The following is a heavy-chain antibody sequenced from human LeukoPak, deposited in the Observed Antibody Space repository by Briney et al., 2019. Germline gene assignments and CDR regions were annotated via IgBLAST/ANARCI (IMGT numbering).Heavy chain of an antibody. J-gene: IGHJ4*02. CDR2: ISAYNGNT. CDR3: ARVTNPLSHSSSWYY. D-gene: IGHD6-13*01. Sequence: ASVKVSCKASGYTFTSYGISWVRQAPGQGLEWMGWISAYNGNTNYAQKLQGRVTMTTDTSTSTAYMELRSLRSDDTAVYYCARVTNPLSHSSSWYYWGQGTLVTVSS. V-gene: IGHV1-18*01. CDR1: GYTFTSYG.